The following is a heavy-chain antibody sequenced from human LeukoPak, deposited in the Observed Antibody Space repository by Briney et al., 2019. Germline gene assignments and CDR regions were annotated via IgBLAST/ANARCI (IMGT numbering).Heavy chain of an antibody. D-gene: IGHD3-10*01. J-gene: IGHJ6*02. Sequence: GTLSLTCAVSGGSISSSNWWSWVRQPPGKGLEWIGEIYHSGSTNYNPSLKSRVTISVDKSKNQFSLKLSSVTAADTAVYYCARARYGSGSPYYYGMDVWGQGTTVTVSS. CDR2: IYHSGST. CDR1: GGSISSSNW. CDR3: ARARYGSGSPYYYGMDV. V-gene: IGHV4-4*02.